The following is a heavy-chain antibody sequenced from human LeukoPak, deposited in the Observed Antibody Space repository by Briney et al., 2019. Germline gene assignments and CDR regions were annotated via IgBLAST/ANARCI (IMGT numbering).Heavy chain of an antibody. J-gene: IGHJ4*02. CDR1: GGSISSGGYY. V-gene: IGHV4-31*03. Sequence: SETLSLTCTVSGGSISSGGYYWSWIRQHPGKGLEWIGYIYYSGSTYYNPSLNSRVTISVDTSKNQFSLKLSSVTAADTAVYYCARAVFSGWYIDYWGQGTLVTVSS. CDR2: IYYSGST. CDR3: ARAVFSGWYIDY. D-gene: IGHD6-19*01.